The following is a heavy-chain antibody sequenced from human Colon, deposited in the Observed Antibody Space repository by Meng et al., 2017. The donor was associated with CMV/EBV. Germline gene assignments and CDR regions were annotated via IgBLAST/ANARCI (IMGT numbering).Heavy chain of an antibody. Sequence: GSLRLSCTVSGGSMMSNNHYWAWIRQPPGKSPEWIGSVYHSGSAHYNPSLKSRVTISVDRSNNQFFLKVVSLTAADTAVYYCARDGTSSGWLDPWGQGILVTVSS. CDR1: GGSMMSNNHY. CDR2: VYHSGSA. V-gene: IGHV4-39*07. CDR3: ARDGTSSGWLDP. J-gene: IGHJ5*02. D-gene: IGHD6-6*01.